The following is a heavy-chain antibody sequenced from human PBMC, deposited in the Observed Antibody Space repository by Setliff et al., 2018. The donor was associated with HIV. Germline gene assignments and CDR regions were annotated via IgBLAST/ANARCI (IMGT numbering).Heavy chain of an antibody. CDR2: IYFTGST. CDR3: ASGYGSGSYPGD. V-gene: IGHV4-59*11. D-gene: IGHD3-10*01. Sequence: SETLSLTCAVSGGSITSHYWSWIRQPPGKGLEWIGYIYFTGSTNYNPSLKSRVTISVDTSKNQFSLKLSSVTAADTAVYYCASGYGSGSYPGDWGQGTLVTVSS. CDR1: GGSITSHY. J-gene: IGHJ4*02.